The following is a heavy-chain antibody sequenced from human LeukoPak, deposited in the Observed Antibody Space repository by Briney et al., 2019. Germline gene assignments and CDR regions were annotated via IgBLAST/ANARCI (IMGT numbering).Heavy chain of an antibody. V-gene: IGHV1-8*03. CDR1: GYTFSSYD. CDR3: AKTTVTLHNALDY. CDR2: MNPNSGNA. Sequence: ASVKVSCKASGYTFSSYDINWVRQATGQGLEWMGWMNPNSGNAGFAQKFQGRVTVSRNTSISTAYMELSSLRAEDTAVYYCAKTTVTLHNALDYWGQGTLVTVSS. D-gene: IGHD4-17*01. J-gene: IGHJ4*02.